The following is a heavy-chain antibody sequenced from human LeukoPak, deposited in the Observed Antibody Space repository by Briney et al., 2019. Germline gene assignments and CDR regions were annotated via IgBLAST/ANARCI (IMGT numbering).Heavy chain of an antibody. CDR2: MNPNSGNT. D-gene: IGHD4-11*01. CDR1: GYSCTSYD. V-gene: IGHV1-8*03. CDR3: ARSSTVDAFDI. Sequence: GASVTLSCNASGYSCTSYDSNWVRRATRQGLVWMGWMNPNSGNTIYAKKFQGRVTITRNTSISTAYMELSSLRSEDTAVYYCARSSTVDAFDIWGQGTMVTVSS. J-gene: IGHJ3*02.